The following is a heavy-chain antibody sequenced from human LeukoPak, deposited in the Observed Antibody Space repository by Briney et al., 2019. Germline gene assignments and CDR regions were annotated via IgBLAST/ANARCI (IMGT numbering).Heavy chain of an antibody. CDR1: GYTFTSYY. CDR3: ARRTWGAAFDI. Sequence: GASVKVSCKASGYTFTSYYMHWVRQAPGQGLEWMGIINPSGGSTSYAQKFQGRVTMTRDMSTSTDYMELSSLRSEDTAVYYCARRTWGAAFDIWGQGTMVTVSS. V-gene: IGHV1-46*01. D-gene: IGHD3-16*01. J-gene: IGHJ3*02. CDR2: INPSGGST.